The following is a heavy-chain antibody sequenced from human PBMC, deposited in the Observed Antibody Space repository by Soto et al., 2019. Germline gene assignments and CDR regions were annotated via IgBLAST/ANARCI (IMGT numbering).Heavy chain of an antibody. Sequence: QVQLAQSGAEVKKPGASVKVSCKASGYTFINYAFSWVRQAPGQGLEWMGWISAYNGNTNYAQKLQGRVTMTTDTSTITAYMELRSLRSDDTAVYYCARGWFGEFMYYFDYWGQGTLVTVSS. D-gene: IGHD3-10*01. CDR1: GYTFINYA. CDR2: ISAYNGNT. CDR3: ARGWFGEFMYYFDY. V-gene: IGHV1-18*01. J-gene: IGHJ4*02.